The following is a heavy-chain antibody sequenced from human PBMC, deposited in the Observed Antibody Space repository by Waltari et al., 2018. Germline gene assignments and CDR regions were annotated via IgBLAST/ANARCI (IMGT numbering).Heavy chain of an antibody. V-gene: IGHV3-7*01. Sequence: EVQLVESGGGLVQPGGSLRLSFAASGFTFSNSWMDWVRQAPGKGLEWVANIKPDGSESHYVDSVQGRFTVSRDNTQNLLYPQMNTLRVDDTAVYYCSLSLNSWGQGTLVTVSP. CDR3: SLSLNS. CDR1: GFTFSNSW. J-gene: IGHJ4*02. CDR2: IKPDGSES.